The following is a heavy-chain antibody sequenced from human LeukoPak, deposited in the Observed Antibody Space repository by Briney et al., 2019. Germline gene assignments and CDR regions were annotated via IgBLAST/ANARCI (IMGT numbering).Heavy chain of an antibody. Sequence: SETLSLTCTVSGGSVSSGSYYWSWIRQPPGKGLEWIGYIYYSGSTNYNPSLKNRVTISVDASKNQFSLKLSSVTAADTAVYYCARINSIAAAILDYWGQGTLVTVSS. V-gene: IGHV4-61*01. J-gene: IGHJ4*02. CDR3: ARINSIAAAILDY. D-gene: IGHD6-13*01. CDR1: GGSVSSGSYY. CDR2: IYYSGST.